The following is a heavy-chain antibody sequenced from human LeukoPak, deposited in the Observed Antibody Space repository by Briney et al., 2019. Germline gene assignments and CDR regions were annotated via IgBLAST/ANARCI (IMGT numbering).Heavy chain of an antibody. J-gene: IGHJ4*02. Sequence: GRSLRLSCAASGFTFSSYGMHWVRQAPGKGLEWVAVIWYDGSNKYYADSVKGRFTISRDNSKNTLYLQMNSLRAEDTAVYYCAREREAVFDYWGQVTLVTVSS. CDR3: AREREAVFDY. CDR1: GFTFSSYG. D-gene: IGHD1-26*01. V-gene: IGHV3-33*01. CDR2: IWYDGSNK.